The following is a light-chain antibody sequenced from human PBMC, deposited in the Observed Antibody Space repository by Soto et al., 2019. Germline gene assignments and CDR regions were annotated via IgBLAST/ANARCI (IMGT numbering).Light chain of an antibody. CDR1: SSDVGAYNY. Sequence: QSVLTQPASVSGSPGQSITISCTGTSSDVGAYNYVSWYQHHPGNAPKLMIYDVSNRPSGVSNRFSGSKSGNTASLTISGLQAEDEADYYCSSYTSSSTYVFGTGTEVTVL. CDR2: DVS. CDR3: SSYTSSSTYV. V-gene: IGLV2-14*03. J-gene: IGLJ1*01.